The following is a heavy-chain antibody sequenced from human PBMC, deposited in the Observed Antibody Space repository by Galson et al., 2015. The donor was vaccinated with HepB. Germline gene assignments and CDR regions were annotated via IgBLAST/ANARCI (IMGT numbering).Heavy chain of an antibody. Sequence: LRLSCAASGFTFSSYAMHWVRQAPGKGLEWVAVISYDGSNKYYADSVKGRFTISRDNSKNTLYLQMNSLRAEDTAVYYCARGSGSYRYYGMDVWGQGTTVTASS. D-gene: IGHD1-26*01. J-gene: IGHJ6*02. V-gene: IGHV3-30-3*01. CDR3: ARGSGSYRYYGMDV. CDR2: ISYDGSNK. CDR1: GFTFSSYA.